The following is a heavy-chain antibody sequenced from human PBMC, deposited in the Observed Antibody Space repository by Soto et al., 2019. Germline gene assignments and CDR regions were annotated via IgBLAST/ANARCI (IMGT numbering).Heavy chain of an antibody. V-gene: IGHV1-69*12. J-gene: IGHJ4*02. CDR3: ASTSFGVIIAHLDY. D-gene: IGHD3-3*01. CDR2: IIPIFGAP. Sequence: QVQLEQSGAEVKKPGSSVKVSCKASGGTFNTYTFSWVRQAPGQGLEWMGGIIPIFGAPKYAQKFLGRVTIPADESTSTTYMELSSLRSDDTAVYYCASTSFGVIIAHLDYWGQGTPVAVSA. CDR1: GGTFNTYT.